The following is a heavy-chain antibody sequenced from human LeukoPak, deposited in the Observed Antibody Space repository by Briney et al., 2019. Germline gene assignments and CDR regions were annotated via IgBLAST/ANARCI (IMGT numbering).Heavy chain of an antibody. CDR3: ATSSLWFGELLVDY. CDR2: INPNSGCT. J-gene: IGHJ4*02. V-gene: IGHV1-2*02. CDR1: GYTFTGYY. Sequence: GASVKVSCKASGYTFTGYYMHWVRQAPGQGLEWMGWINPNSGCTNYAQKFQGRVTMTRDTSISTAYMELSRLRSDDTAVYYCATSSLWFGELLVDYWGQGTLVTVSS. D-gene: IGHD3-10*01.